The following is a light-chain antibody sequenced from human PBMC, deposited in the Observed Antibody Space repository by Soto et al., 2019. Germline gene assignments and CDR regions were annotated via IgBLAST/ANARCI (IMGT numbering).Light chain of an antibody. Sequence: EIVLTQSPGTLSLSPGERATLTCRASQSVSDSQLAWYQQKPAQAPRLLIYGISSRATGIPDRFSGSGSGTDFTLTISRLEPEDFAVYYCQQYGTSRWTFGQGTKVDIK. CDR1: QSVSDSQ. J-gene: IGKJ1*01. CDR2: GIS. V-gene: IGKV3-20*01. CDR3: QQYGTSRWT.